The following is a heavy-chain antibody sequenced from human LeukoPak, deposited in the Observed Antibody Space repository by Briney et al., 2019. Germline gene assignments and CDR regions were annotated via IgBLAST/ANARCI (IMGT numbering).Heavy chain of an antibody. Sequence: PSETLSLTCTASGGSINNYYWNWIRQPAGKGLEWIGRIYSTGSTNYNPSLKSRVAMSVDTSKNQFSLKLNSVTAADTAVYYCGRDYTYTSGWYDYWGQGTLVTVSS. CDR1: GGSINNYY. CDR2: IYSTGST. V-gene: IGHV4-4*07. D-gene: IGHD6-19*01. CDR3: GRDYTYTSGWYDY. J-gene: IGHJ4*02.